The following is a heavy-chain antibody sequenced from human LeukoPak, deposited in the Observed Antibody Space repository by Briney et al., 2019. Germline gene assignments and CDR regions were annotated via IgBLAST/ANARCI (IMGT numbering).Heavy chain of an antibody. CDR2: ISAKKGNT. CDR3: ARGPVRGVLRGDFDY. D-gene: IGHD3-10*01. V-gene: IGHV1-18*01. J-gene: IGHJ4*02. Sequence: ASVKVSCKASGYTFTSYGISWVRQAPGQGLEWMGWISAKKGNTDYAQKLQGRVTMTTDTSTSTAYMELRSLRSDDTAVYYCARGPVRGVLRGDFDYWGQGTLVTVSS. CDR1: GYTFTSYG.